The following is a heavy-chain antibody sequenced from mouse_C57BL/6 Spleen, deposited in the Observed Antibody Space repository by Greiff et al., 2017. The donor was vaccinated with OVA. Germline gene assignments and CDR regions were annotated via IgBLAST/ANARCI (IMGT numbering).Heavy chain of an antibody. D-gene: IGHD4-1*01. J-gene: IGHJ2*01. V-gene: IGHV1-74*01. CDR1: GYTFTSYW. CDR2: IHHSDSDT. CDR3: AIGELGPFDY. Sequence: VQLQQPGAELVKPGASVKVSCKASGYTFTSYWMHWVKQRPGKGLEWIGRIHHSDSDTNYHQKFKGKATLTVDKSSSTDYMQISSLTSEDSAVYYCAIGELGPFDYGGQGTTLTVSS.